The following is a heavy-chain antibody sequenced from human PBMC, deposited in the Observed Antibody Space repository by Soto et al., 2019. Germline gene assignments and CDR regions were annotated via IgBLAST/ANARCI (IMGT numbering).Heavy chain of an antibody. CDR2: INPNSGST. V-gene: IGHV1-2*02. CDR3: ARDQYYDSSGHPMGY. D-gene: IGHD3-22*01. Sequence: VASVKVSCKASGYTFTGYYMHWVRQAPGQGLEWMGWINPNSGSTNYAQKFQGRVTMTRDTSISTAYMELSRLRSDDTAVYYCARDQYYDSSGHPMGYWGQGTLVTVSS. CDR1: GYTFTGYY. J-gene: IGHJ4*02.